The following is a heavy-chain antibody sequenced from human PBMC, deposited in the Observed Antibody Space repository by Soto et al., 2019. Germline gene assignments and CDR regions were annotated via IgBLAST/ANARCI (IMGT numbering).Heavy chain of an antibody. J-gene: IGHJ4*02. V-gene: IGHV4-39*01. Sequence: QLQLQESGPGLVKPSETLSLTCTVSGGSISSSSYYWGWIRQPPGKGLEWIGSIYYSGSTYYNPSPKSRVTISVDTSRNQFSLQLSSVTAADTAVYYCATLWFGEGNYWGQGTLVTVAS. CDR3: ATLWFGEGNY. CDR2: IYYSGST. CDR1: GGSISSSSYY. D-gene: IGHD3-10*01.